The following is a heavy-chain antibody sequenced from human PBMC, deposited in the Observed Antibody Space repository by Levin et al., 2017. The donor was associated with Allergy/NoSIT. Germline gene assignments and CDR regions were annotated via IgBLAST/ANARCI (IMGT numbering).Heavy chain of an antibody. CDR2: INGDNGDT. D-gene: IGHD2-2*01. V-gene: IGHV1-3*01. CDR1: GYTFTTHS. Sequence: GESLKISCTASGYTFTTHSIHWVRQAPGQRLEWMGWINGDNGDTKHSQKFQGRVTITRDRSAGTAYMELSSLRSEDTAVYYCARRAEGYCTTASCPTPFDHWGQGTLVTVSS. CDR3: ARRAEGYCTTASCPTPFDH. J-gene: IGHJ4*02.